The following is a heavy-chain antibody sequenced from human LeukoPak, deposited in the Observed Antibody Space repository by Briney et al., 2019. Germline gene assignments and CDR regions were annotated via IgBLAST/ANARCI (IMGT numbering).Heavy chain of an antibody. CDR2: INPNSGGT. CDR1: GYTFTGYY. J-gene: IGHJ4*02. Sequence: GASVKVSCKASGYTFTGYYMHWVRQAPGQGLEWMGWINPNSGGTNYAQKLQGRVTMTTDTSTSTAYMELRSLRSDDTAVYYCARGSRRYDFWSGYQYWGQGTLVTVSS. CDR3: ARGSRRYDFWSGYQY. D-gene: IGHD3-3*01. V-gene: IGHV1-2*02.